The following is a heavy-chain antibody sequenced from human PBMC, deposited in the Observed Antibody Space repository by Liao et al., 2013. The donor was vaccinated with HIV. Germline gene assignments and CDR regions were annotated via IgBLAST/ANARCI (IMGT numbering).Heavy chain of an antibody. CDR1: GGSMSSYY. D-gene: IGHD6-13*01. CDR2: INYSGST. CDR3: AGRYNSSRYFFDY. J-gene: IGHJ4*02. Sequence: QVQLQESGPGLVKPSETLSLTCTVSGGSMSSYYWSWIRQSPGRGLEWIGFINYSGSTTYNPSLQSRVTISVDTSKNQFSLRVQSVTAADTAVYYCAGRYNSSRYFFDYWGQGALVTVYS. V-gene: IGHV4-59*08.